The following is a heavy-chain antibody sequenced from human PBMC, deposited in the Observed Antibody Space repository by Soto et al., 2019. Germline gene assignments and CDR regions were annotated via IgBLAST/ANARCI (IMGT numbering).Heavy chain of an antibody. D-gene: IGHD6-19*01. Sequence: ASVKVSCKASGYTFTGYYMHWVRQAPGQGLEWMGWINPNSGGTNYAQKFQGWVTMTRDTSISTAYMELSRLRSDDTAVYYCARERRAVAGAFDIWGQGTMVTLSS. CDR2: INPNSGGT. CDR1: GYTFTGYY. J-gene: IGHJ3*02. CDR3: ARERRAVAGAFDI. V-gene: IGHV1-2*04.